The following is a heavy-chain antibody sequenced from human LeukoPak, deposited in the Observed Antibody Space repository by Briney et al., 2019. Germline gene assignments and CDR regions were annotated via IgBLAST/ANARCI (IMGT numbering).Heavy chain of an antibody. V-gene: IGHV3-30-3*01. Sequence: GGSLRLSCAASGFTFSSYAMHWVRQAPGKGLEWVAVISYDGSNKYYADSVKGRFTISRDNSKNTLYLQMNSLRAEDTAVYYCARGRVGYCSSTSCYTFDYWGQGTLVTVSS. CDR3: ARGRVGYCSSTSCYTFDY. J-gene: IGHJ4*02. CDR2: ISYDGSNK. D-gene: IGHD2-2*02. CDR1: GFTFSSYA.